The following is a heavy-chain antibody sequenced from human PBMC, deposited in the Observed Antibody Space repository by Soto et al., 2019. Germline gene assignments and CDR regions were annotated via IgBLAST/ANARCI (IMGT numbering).Heavy chain of an antibody. CDR1: GFTFSNYG. CDR3: AKQGGSSSREFDY. V-gene: IGHV3-30*18. D-gene: IGHD6-6*01. CDR2: VSHDGSKK. J-gene: IGHJ4*02. Sequence: ESVGGVVQPGRSLTLSCTGSGFTFSNYGMHWVRQAPGKGLEWVTFVSHDGSKKYYADSVKGRFTISRDNTKNRVYVQMNSLTTEDTAVYYCAKQGGSSSREFDYWGQGTLVIVS.